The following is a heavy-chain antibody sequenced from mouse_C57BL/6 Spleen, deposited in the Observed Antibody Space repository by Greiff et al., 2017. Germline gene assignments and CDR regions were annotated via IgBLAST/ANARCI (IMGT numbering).Heavy chain of an antibody. J-gene: IGHJ2*01. Sequence: QVQLKQPGAELVRPGTSVKLSCKASGYTFTSYWMHWVKQRPGQGLEWIGVIDPSDSYTNYNQKFKGKATLPVDTSSSTAYMQLSSLTSEDSAVYYCARGREYYDYFDYWGQGTTLTVSS. CDR2: IDPSDSYT. CDR1: GYTFTSYW. V-gene: IGHV1-59*01. D-gene: IGHD2-4*01. CDR3: ARGREYYDYFDY.